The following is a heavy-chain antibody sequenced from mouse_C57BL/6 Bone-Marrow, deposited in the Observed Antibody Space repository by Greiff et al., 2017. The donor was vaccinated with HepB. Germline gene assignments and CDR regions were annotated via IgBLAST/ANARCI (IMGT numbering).Heavy chain of an antibody. CDR3: TRRGIYDYALYY. J-gene: IGHJ2*01. V-gene: IGHV1-64*01. CDR1: GYTFTSYW. D-gene: IGHD2-4*01. Sequence: VQLQQSGAELVKPGASVKLSCKASGYTFTSYWMHWVKQRPGQGLEWIGMIHPNSGSTKYNEKFKSKATLTVDKSSSTAYMQLSSLTSEDSAVYYCTRRGIYDYALYYWGQGTTLTVSS. CDR2: IHPNSGST.